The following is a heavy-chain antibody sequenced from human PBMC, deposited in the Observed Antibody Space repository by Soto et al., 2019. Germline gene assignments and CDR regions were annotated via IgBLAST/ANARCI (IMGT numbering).Heavy chain of an antibody. CDR3: ARKRMDDFWSGWTWFDP. CDR1: GYTFTSYD. D-gene: IGHD3-3*01. Sequence: GASVKVSCKASGYTFTSYDINWVRQATGQGLEWMGWMNPNSGNTGYAQKFQGRVTMTRNTSISTAYMELSSLRSEDTAVYYCARKRMDDFWSGWTWFDPWGQGTLVTVSS. CDR2: MNPNSGNT. V-gene: IGHV1-8*01. J-gene: IGHJ5*02.